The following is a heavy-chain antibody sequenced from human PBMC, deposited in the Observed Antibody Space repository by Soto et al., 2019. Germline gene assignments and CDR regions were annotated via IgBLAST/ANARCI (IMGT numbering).Heavy chain of an antibody. CDR1: GGTFSSYA. Sequence: QVQLVQSGAEVKKPGSSVKVSCKAPGGTFSSYAISWVRQAPGQGLEWMGGIIPIFGTANFAEKFQGRVTITADESTSTGYMERSSIRSEDTAVYYCARSQCGSSSLDSYYYYYYGMDVWGQGTTVTVSS. D-gene: IGHD2-2*01. J-gene: IGHJ6*02. CDR2: IIPIFGTA. CDR3: ARSQCGSSSLDSYYYYYYGMDV. V-gene: IGHV1-69*01.